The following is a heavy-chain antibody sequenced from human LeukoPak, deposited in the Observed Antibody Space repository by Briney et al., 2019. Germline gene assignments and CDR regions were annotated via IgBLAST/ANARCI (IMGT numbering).Heavy chain of an antibody. J-gene: IGHJ3*02. CDR2: INPNSGGT. CDR1: GYTFTAYY. CDR3: ARVLWDILDAFDI. V-gene: IGHV1-2*02. D-gene: IGHD1-26*01. Sequence: ASVKVSCTASGYTFTAYYIHWVRQAPGQGLEWMGWINPNSGGTNYVQKFQGRVTMTRDTSISTTYMELSTLRSDDTAVYYCARVLWDILDAFDIWGQGTMVTVSS.